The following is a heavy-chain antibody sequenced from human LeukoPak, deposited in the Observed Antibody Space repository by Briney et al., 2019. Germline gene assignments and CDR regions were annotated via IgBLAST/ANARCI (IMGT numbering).Heavy chain of an antibody. D-gene: IGHD3-22*01. V-gene: IGHV4-4*07. Sequence: PSETLSLTCTVSGGSISSYYWSWIRQPAGKGLEWIGRIYTSGSTNHNPSLKSRVTMSVDTSKNQFSLKLSSVTAADTAVYYCASNDLRHYYDSSGYFDYWGQGTLVTVSS. CDR1: GGSISSYY. CDR2: IYTSGST. CDR3: ASNDLRHYYDSSGYFDY. J-gene: IGHJ4*02.